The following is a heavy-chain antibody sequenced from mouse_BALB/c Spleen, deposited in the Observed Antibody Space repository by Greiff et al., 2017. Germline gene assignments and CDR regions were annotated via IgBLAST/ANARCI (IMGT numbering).Heavy chain of an antibody. J-gene: IGHJ4*01. CDR3: ASPFTTATGYYAMDY. CDR2: INPSTGYT. CDR1: GYTFTSYW. V-gene: IGHV1-7*01. D-gene: IGHD1-2*01. Sequence: QVQLKESGAELAKPGASVKMSCKASGYTFTSYWMHWVKQRPGQGLEWIGYINPSTGYTEYNQKFKDKATLTADKSSSTAYMQLSSLTSEDSAVYYCASPFTTATGYYAMDYWGQGTSVTVSS.